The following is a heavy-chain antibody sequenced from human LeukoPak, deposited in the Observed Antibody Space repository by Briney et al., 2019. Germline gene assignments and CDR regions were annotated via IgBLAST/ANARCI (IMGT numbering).Heavy chain of an antibody. Sequence: PSETLSLTCTVSGGSISSSSYYWGWIRQPPGKGLEWIGSIYYSGSTYYNPSLKSRVTISVDTSKNQFSLKLSSVTAAVTAVYYCARHPGVDGAFDIWGQGTMVTVSS. CDR3: ARHPGVDGAFDI. V-gene: IGHV4-39*01. J-gene: IGHJ3*02. CDR2: IYYSGST. D-gene: IGHD5/OR15-5a*01. CDR1: GGSISSSSYY.